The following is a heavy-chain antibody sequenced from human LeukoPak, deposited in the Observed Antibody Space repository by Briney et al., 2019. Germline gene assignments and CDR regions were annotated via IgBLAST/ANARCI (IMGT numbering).Heavy chain of an antibody. V-gene: IGHV3-7*01. Sequence: PGGSLRLSCAASGFTLSTYWMSWVRQAPGKGLEWVANIKQDGSQKYYADSVKGRFTISRDNSKNTLYLQMNSLRAEDTAVYYCAKDPRRYSRTGGYFDYWGQGTLVTVSS. CDR3: AKDPRRYSRTGGYFDY. CDR2: IKQDGSQK. D-gene: IGHD6-13*01. CDR1: GFTLSTYW. J-gene: IGHJ4*02.